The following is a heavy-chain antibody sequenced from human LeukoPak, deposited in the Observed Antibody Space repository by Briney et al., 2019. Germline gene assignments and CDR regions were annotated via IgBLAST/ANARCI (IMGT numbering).Heavy chain of an antibody. CDR3: AKGTGSSGWYWFDS. Sequence: GRSLRLSCAASGFTFSSYGMHWVRQAPGKGLEWVSGISGSGSVTYFADSVKGRFTISRDNSKNTLYLQMYSLRAEDTAVYSCAKGTGSSGWYWFDSWGQGTLVTVSS. J-gene: IGHJ5*01. CDR1: GFTFSSYG. D-gene: IGHD6-19*01. V-gene: IGHV3-23*01. CDR2: ISGSGSVT.